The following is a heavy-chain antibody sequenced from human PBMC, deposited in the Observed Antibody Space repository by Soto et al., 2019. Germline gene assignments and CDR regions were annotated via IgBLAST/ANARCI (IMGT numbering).Heavy chain of an antibody. CDR3: ARHNYGSGSTYFDY. J-gene: IGHJ4*02. Sequence: PSATLSLTCTVSGGSVSSGSYYWSWIRQPPGKGLEWIGYIYYSGSTNYNPSLKSRVTISVDTSKNQFSLKLNSMTAADTAVYYCARHNYGSGSTYFDYWGQGTLATVSS. V-gene: IGHV4-61*01. CDR2: IYYSGST. CDR1: GGSVSSGSYY. D-gene: IGHD3-10*01.